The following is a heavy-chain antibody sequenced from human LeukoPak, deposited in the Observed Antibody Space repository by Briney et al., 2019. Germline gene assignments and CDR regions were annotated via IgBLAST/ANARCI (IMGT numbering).Heavy chain of an antibody. CDR3: TRRLDD. D-gene: IGHD3-16*01. J-gene: IGHJ4*02. CDR2: IKHDESEK. V-gene: IGHV3-7*01. Sequence: GGSLGLSCAASGFSFNSDWMDWVRQAPGKGLEWVANIKHDESEKNYLDSVKGRFTISRDNAQNSLYLQMNGLRVEDTAVYYCTRRLDDWGQGTLVTVSS. CDR1: GFSFNSDW.